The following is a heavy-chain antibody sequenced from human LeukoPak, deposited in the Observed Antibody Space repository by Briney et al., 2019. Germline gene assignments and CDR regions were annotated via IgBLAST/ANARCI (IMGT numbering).Heavy chain of an antibody. V-gene: IGHV4-39*01. Sequence: SETLSLTCTVSGGSISSSGYYWGWIRQPLGKGLEWIGSIYYSGSTYYNPSLKSRVTISADTSKNQFSLKLSSVTAADTAVYYCARQFCGGDCYSYYFDYWGQGTLVTVSS. CDR3: ARQFCGGDCYSYYFDY. J-gene: IGHJ4*02. CDR1: GGSISSSGYY. D-gene: IGHD2-21*02. CDR2: IYYSGST.